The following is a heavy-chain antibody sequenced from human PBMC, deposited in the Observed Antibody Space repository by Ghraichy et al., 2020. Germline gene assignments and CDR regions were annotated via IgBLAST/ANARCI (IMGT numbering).Heavy chain of an antibody. CDR2: IYHSVTP. J-gene: IGHJ6*03. CDR3: AGGTMIPLPYYYMDV. V-gene: IGHV4-4*02. CDR1: GGSISNSTW. Sequence: SETLSLTCAVSGGSISNSTWWSWVRQSPGQGLEWIGEIYHSVTPSYKPSLKSRVIISVDKSKNQFSLKLTSVTAADTAVYYCAGGTMIPLPYYYMDVWGKGTTVTVSS. D-gene: IGHD3-22*01.